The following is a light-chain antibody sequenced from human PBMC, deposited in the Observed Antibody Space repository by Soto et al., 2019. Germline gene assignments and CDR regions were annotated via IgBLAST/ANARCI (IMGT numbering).Light chain of an antibody. CDR3: QQYNNWPPVT. V-gene: IGKV3-15*01. Sequence: EIVMTQSPATLSVSPVERATLSGMASQTINTNLAWYQQKPGQAPSLLIFGASTRAIGIPARFSGSGSGTEFTLTISSLQSEDFAVYYCQQYNNWPPVTFGQGTKVDIK. CDR2: GAS. CDR1: QTINTN. J-gene: IGKJ1*01.